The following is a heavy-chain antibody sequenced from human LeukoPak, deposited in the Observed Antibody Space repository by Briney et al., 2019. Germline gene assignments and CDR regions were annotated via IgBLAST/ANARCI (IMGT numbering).Heavy chain of an antibody. CDR1: GYSISSGYY. Sequence: SGTLSLTCTVSGYSISSGYYWGWIRQPPGKGLEWIGSIYHSGSTYYNPSLKSRVTLSVDTSKNQFSLKMRSVTAADTAVYYCARDHDYGDPRSDYWGQGTLVTVSS. CDR2: IYHSGST. J-gene: IGHJ4*02. CDR3: ARDHDYGDPRSDY. D-gene: IGHD4-17*01. V-gene: IGHV4-38-2*02.